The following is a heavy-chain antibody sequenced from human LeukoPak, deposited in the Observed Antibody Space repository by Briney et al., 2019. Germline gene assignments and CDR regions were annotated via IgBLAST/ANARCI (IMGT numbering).Heavy chain of an antibody. J-gene: IGHJ4*02. D-gene: IGHD4-17*01. CDR1: GFTFSSYA. Sequence: KTGGSLRLSCAASGFTFSSYAISWVRQAPGQGLEWMGGIIPIFGTANYAQKFQGRVTITADESTSTAYMELSSLRSEDTAVYYCARGSDYGDYSQAPFDYWGQGTLVTVSS. CDR3: ARGSDYGDYSQAPFDY. CDR2: IIPIFGTA. V-gene: IGHV1-69*01.